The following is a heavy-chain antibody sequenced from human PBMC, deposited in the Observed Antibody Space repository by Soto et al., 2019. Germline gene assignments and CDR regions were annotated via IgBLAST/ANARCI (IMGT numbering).Heavy chain of an antibody. CDR3: ARDSSGRSSQVRYCYYGMDV. D-gene: IGHD6-6*01. CDR2: IIPIFGTA. J-gene: IGHJ6*02. CDR1: GGTFSSYA. V-gene: IGHV1-69*13. Sequence: ASVKVSCKASGGTFSSYAISWVRQAPGQGLEWMGGIIPIFGTANYAQKFQGRVTITADESTSTAYMELSSLRSEDTAVYYCARDSSGRSSQVRYCYYGMDVWGQGTTVTVYS.